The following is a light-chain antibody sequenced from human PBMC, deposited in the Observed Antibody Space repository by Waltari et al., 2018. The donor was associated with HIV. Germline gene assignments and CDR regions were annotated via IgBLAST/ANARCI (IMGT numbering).Light chain of an antibody. CDR3: QQADSIPHT. Sequence: DIQMAQSPSSVTASVGDRVTITCRASQSIGTLLDWYQHQPGEAPKLLIFGASRLESGVPPRFVGSGSGTEFALTISSLQTEDSATYYCQQADSIPHTFGEGTKVEV. J-gene: IGKJ4*01. CDR2: GAS. V-gene: IGKV1-12*01. CDR1: QSIGTL.